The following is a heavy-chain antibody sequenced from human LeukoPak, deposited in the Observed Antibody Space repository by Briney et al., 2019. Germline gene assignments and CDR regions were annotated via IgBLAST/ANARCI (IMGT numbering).Heavy chain of an antibody. V-gene: IGHV3-11*01. CDR1: GFTFSDHY. CDR2: IRSSGSTI. Sequence: GGSLSLSCAVSGFTFSDHYMSWIRQAPGRGREWVSYIRSSGSTIYYAGSVKDRLTLSRNNAKNSLYLQMNSLRGEVTAVYYCARDAEVVVTASGVAFDIWGQGTMVTVSS. J-gene: IGHJ3*02. CDR3: ARDAEVVVTASGVAFDI. D-gene: IGHD2-21*02.